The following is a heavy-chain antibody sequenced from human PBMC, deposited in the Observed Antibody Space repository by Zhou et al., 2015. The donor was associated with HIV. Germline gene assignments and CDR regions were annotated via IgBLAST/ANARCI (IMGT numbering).Heavy chain of an antibody. CDR1: GGTFGYYG. J-gene: IGHJ2*01. V-gene: IGHV1-69*06. Sequence: VQLVQSGAKVKKPGSSVKVSCLASGGTFGYYGISWVRQAPGQGLEWMGGIIPVFGTANYAQRFQGRVSMTADRSTNTAYMEVRSLRYEDTAVYYCARDRGAARPDWRYFDLWGRGTLVTVSS. CDR3: ARDRGAARPDWRYFDL. D-gene: IGHD6-6*01. CDR2: IIPVFGTA.